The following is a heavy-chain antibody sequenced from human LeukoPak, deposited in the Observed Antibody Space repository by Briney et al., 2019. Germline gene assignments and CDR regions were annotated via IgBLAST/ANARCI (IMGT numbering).Heavy chain of an antibody. V-gene: IGHV4-4*07. CDR2: ISTSGST. CDR3: ARGPARRYSGYEH. D-gene: IGHD5-12*01. Sequence: SETLSLTCTVSGGSISGYYWSWVRQPAGKGLEWIGRISTSGSTNYNPSLKSRVTMSVDTSKNQFSLKLSSVTAADTAVYYCARGPARRYSGYEHWGQGTLVTVSS. J-gene: IGHJ1*01. CDR1: GGSISGYY.